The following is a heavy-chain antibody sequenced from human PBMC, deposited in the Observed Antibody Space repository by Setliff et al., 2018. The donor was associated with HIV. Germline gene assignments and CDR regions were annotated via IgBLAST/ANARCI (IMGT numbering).Heavy chain of an antibody. J-gene: IGHJ4*02. D-gene: IGHD1-7*01. CDR1: GFSVSNKY. CDR3: AREGITGTTLHPY. Sequence: PGGSLRLSCAVSGFSVSNKYMTWVRQAPGKGLEWVSIIYSDDYTYYADSIKGRFTISRDSSKNTLYLQMTSLRAEDTAVYYCAREGITGTTLHPYWGQGTPVTVSS. CDR2: IYSDDYT. V-gene: IGHV3-66*01.